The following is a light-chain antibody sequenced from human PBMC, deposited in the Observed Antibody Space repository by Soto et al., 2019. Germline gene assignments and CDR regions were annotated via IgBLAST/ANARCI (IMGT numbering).Light chain of an antibody. Sequence: DIQMTQSPSSLSASVGDRVTITCRASQSISSYLNWYQQKPGKAPKLLIYAASSLQSGVPSRFXGSGSGTDFTLTISSLQPEDFATYYCQQSYSTPSRTFGQGTKVEIK. V-gene: IGKV1-39*01. J-gene: IGKJ1*01. CDR2: AAS. CDR3: QQSYSTPSRT. CDR1: QSISSY.